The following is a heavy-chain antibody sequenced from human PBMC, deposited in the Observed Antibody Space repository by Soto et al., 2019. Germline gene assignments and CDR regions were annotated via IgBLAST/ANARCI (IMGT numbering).Heavy chain of an antibody. J-gene: IGHJ6*02. V-gene: IGHV1-18*04. CDR3: ARELELTGYYYYGMDV. CDR1: GYTFTSYG. D-gene: IGHD1-7*01. Sequence: QVQLVQSGAEVKKPGASVKVSCKASGYTFTSYGISWVRQAPGQGLEWMGWISAYNGNTNYAQKLQGRVTMTTDTSTSTAYLELRSLRSDDTAVYYCARELELTGYYYYGMDVWGQGTTVTVSS. CDR2: ISAYNGNT.